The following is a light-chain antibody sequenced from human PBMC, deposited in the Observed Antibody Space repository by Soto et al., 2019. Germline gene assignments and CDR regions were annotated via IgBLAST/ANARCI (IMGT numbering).Light chain of an antibody. J-gene: IGKJ1*01. Sequence: EILMTQSPATLSVSPGERATLSCRASHSVSTNLAWYQQKPGQAPRLLIFGASTRATGIPARFSGSGSGTEFTLTISSLQSHDFAVYYCQQYTNGPPWTFGQGTKVDMK. V-gene: IGKV3-15*01. CDR3: QQYTNGPPWT. CDR1: HSVSTN. CDR2: GAS.